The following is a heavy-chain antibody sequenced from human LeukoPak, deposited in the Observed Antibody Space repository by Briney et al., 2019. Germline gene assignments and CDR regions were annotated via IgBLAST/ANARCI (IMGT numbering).Heavy chain of an antibody. Sequence: GGSLRLSCAASGFTFSDYYMSWIRQAPGKGLEWVSYISSSGSTIYYADSVKGRFTISRDNAKNSLYLQMNSLRAEDTAVYYCARDSSSPYYYGSGSYYIDYWGQGTLVTVSS. CDR2: ISSSGSTI. CDR1: GFTFSDYY. D-gene: IGHD3-10*01. J-gene: IGHJ4*02. CDR3: ARDSSSPYYYGSGSYYIDY. V-gene: IGHV3-11*04.